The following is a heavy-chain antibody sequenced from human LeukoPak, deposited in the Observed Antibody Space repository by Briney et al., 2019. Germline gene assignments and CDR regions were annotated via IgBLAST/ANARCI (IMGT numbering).Heavy chain of an antibody. CDR1: GFTFSSYA. Sequence: GGSLRLSCAASGFTFSSYAMNWVRQAPGKGLEWVSSISSSSSYIYYADSVKGRFTISRDNAKNSLYLQMNSLRAEDTAVYYCARGGRLLWFGESIDYWGQGTLVTVSS. D-gene: IGHD3-10*01. J-gene: IGHJ4*02. V-gene: IGHV3-21*01. CDR2: ISSSSSYI. CDR3: ARGGRLLWFGESIDY.